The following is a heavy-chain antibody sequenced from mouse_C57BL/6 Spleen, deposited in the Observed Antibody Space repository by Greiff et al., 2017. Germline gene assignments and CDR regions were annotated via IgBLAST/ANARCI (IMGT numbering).Heavy chain of an antibody. CDR2: ISSGSSTI. Sequence: DVQLQESGGGLVKPGGSLKLSCAASGFTFSDYGMHWVRQAPEKGLEWVAYISSGSSTIYYAATVKGRFTISRDNAKNTLFLQMTSLRSEDTAMYYCARNYYGSRGNFDYWGQGTTLTVSS. CDR3: ARNYYGSRGNFDY. CDR1: GFTFSDYG. V-gene: IGHV5-17*01. D-gene: IGHD1-1*01. J-gene: IGHJ2*01.